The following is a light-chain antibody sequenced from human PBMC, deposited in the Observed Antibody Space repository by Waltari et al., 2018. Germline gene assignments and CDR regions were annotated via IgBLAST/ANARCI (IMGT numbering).Light chain of an antibody. V-gene: IGLV2-14*03. Sequence: QSALTQPASWSWSPGQSITISCTGTNSDVGSSQYASWEQQNPGKAPKLIIFDVSRRPSGVSYRFSGAKSGSTASLTIYGLQAGDEADYYCSSYTTSATWVFGGGTRVAVL. CDR3: SSYTTSATWV. CDR1: NSDVGSSQY. J-gene: IGLJ3*02. CDR2: DVS.